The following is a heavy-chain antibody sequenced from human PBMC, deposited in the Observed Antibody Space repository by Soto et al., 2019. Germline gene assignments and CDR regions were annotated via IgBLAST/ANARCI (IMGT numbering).Heavy chain of an antibody. CDR1: GFTFSSYG. J-gene: IGHJ4*02. CDR2: ISYDGSNK. Sequence: GGSLRLSCAASGFTFSSYGMHWVRQAPGKGLEWVAVISYDGSNKYYADSVKGRFTISRDNSKNTLYLQMNSLRAEDTAVYYCAKGDYDILTGPDYWGQGTLVTVSS. CDR3: AKGDYDILTGPDY. V-gene: IGHV3-30*18. D-gene: IGHD3-9*01.